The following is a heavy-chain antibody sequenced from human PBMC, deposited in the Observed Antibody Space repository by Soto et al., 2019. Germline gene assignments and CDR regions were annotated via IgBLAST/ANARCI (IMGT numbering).Heavy chain of an antibody. CDR1: GGTFSSYA. J-gene: IGHJ6*02. V-gene: IGHV1-69*13. Sequence: SVKVSCKASGGTFSSYAISWVRQAPGQGLEWMGGIIPIFGTANYAQKFQGRVTITADESTSTAYMELSSLRSEDTAVYYCAAYCTNGVCPPLYYGMDVWGQGTTVTVSS. D-gene: IGHD2-8*01. CDR2: IIPIFGTA. CDR3: AAYCTNGVCPPLYYGMDV.